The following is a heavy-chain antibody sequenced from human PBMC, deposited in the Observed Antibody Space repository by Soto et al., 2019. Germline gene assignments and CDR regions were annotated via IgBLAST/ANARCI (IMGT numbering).Heavy chain of an antibody. CDR2: IYYSGSS. CDR1: GASISSGGYY. D-gene: IGHD4-17*01. CDR3: ARGPPGDYGGFDY. J-gene: IGHJ4*02. V-gene: IGHV4-31*03. Sequence: QVQLQESGPGLVKPSQTLSLTCTVSGASISSGGYYWTWIRQHPGKGLEWIGYIYYSGSSSDNPSLKSRVTILVDMSKNQFSLKLSSVTAADTAVYYCARGPPGDYGGFDYWGQGTLVTVSS.